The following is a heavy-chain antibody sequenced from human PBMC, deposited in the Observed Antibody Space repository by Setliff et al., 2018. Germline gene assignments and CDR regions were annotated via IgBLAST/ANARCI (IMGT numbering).Heavy chain of an antibody. CDR1: GYTFTSYA. V-gene: IGHV7-4-1*01. CDR2: INTNTGNP. D-gene: IGHD5-18*01. Sequence: ASVKVSCKASGYTFTSYAMNWVRQAPGQGLEWMGWINTNTGNPTYAQGFTGRXXXSLXXXXXXXXXXXXXXXXXXXXXXYCARESKVAPGHTAMVLAPRWAFDIWGQGTMVTVSS. J-gene: IGHJ3*02. CDR3: ARESKVAPGHTAMVLAPRWAFDI.